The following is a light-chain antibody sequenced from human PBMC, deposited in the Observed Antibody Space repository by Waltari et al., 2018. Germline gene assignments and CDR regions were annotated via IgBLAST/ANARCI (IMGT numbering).Light chain of an antibody. CDR1: SGHSTNV. J-gene: IGLJ3*02. CDR3: QTGGHGTWV. V-gene: IGLV4-69*01. Sequence: QLVLTQSPSASASLGASVKLTCTLSSGHSTNVIAWLQKRPERGPRYLMKVNSDGSHNKGDEIPDRFSGSSSGADHYLTIASLQAEDEADYYCQTGGHGTWVVGGGTKLTVL. CDR2: VNSDGSH.